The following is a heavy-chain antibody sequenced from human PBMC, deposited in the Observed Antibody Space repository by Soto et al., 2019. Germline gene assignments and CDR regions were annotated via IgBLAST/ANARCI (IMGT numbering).Heavy chain of an antibody. CDR1: GHTFTSYD. CDR2: INGYNGNT. D-gene: IGHD3-16*01. CDR3: ARMGDVPYYYYGMDV. J-gene: IGHJ6*02. V-gene: IGHV1-18*01. Sequence: ASVKVSCKASGHTFTSYDINWGRQAPGQGLEWMGWINGYNGNTNYAPKLQGRITMTTDTSTTTAYMELRSLRSDDTAVYYCARMGDVPYYYYGMDVWGQGTTVTVSS.